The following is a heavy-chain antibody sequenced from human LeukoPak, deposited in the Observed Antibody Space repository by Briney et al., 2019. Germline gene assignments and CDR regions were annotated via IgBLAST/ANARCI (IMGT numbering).Heavy chain of an antibody. V-gene: IGHV3-30-3*01. CDR1: GFTLSSYA. Sequence: PGRSLRLSCAASGFTLSSYAMHWVRQAPGKGLEWVAVISYAGNKKFHADSVKGRFTISRDNSKNTLYLEMNSVTAEDTALYYCARSAYCGGDCYSGANDYWGQGTLVTVSS. J-gene: IGHJ4*02. CDR2: ISYAGNKK. CDR3: ARSAYCGGDCYSGANDY. D-gene: IGHD2-21*02.